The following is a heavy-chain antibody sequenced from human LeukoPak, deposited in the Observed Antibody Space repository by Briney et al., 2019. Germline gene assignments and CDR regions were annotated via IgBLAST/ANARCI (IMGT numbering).Heavy chain of an antibody. CDR1: GYTFTSYY. J-gene: IGHJ5*02. V-gene: IGHV1-46*01. D-gene: IGHD2-2*01. CDR2: INPSGGST. CDR3: ARSLGSCSTTTCYDNWFDP. Sequence: ASVKVSRKASGYTFTSYYMHWVRQAPGQGLEWMGIINPSGGSTSYAQKFQGRVTMTRDMSTSTVYMELSSLRAEDTAVYHCARSLGSCSTTTCYDNWFDPWGQGTLVTVSS.